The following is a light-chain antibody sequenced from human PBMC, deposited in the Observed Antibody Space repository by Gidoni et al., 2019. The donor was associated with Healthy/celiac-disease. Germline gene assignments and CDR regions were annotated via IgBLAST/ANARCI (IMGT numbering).Light chain of an antibody. CDR1: QSVSSSY. V-gene: IGKV3-20*01. CDR3: QQYSGA. CDR2: GAS. J-gene: IGKJ1*01. Sequence: EIVLTQSPGPLSLSPGERATLSCRASQSVSSSYLAWYQQKPGQAPRLLIYGASSRATGIPDRFSGSGSGTDFTLTISRLEPEDFAVYYCQQYSGAFGQGTKVEIK.